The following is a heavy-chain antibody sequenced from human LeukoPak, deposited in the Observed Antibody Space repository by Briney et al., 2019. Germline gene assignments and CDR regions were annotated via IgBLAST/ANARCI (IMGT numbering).Heavy chain of an antibody. CDR1: GFTFSNAW. CDR2: IKSKTDGGTT. CDR3: XXRGXXTNGVCPQQPPKRNELSDY. Sequence: GGSLRLSCAASGFTFSNAWMSWVRQAPGKGLEWVGRIKSKTDGGTTDYAAPVKGRFTISRDDSKNTLYLQMNSLKTEDTAVYXXXXRGXXTNGVCPQQPPKRNELSDYWGQGTLVTVSS. J-gene: IGHJ4*02. V-gene: IGHV3-15*01. D-gene: IGHD2-8*01.